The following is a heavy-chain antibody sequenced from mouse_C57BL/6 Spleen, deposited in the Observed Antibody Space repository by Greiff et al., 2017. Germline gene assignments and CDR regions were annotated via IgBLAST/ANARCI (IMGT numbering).Heavy chain of an antibody. J-gene: IGHJ2*01. V-gene: IGHV1-72*01. CDR2: FDPNSGGT. Sequence: VQLQQPGAELVKPGASVKLSCKASGYTFTSYWMHWVKQRPGRGLEWIGRFDPNSGGTKYNEKFKSKATLTVDKPSSTAYMQLSSLTSEDSAVYYCARSNYYGSSSFDYWGQGTTLTVSS. CDR3: ARSNYYGSSSFDY. CDR1: GYTFTSYW. D-gene: IGHD1-1*01.